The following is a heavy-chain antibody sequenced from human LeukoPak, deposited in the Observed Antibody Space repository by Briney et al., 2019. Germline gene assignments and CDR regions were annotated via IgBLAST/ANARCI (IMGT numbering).Heavy chain of an antibody. J-gene: IGHJ4*02. CDR3: ARVEYYDSSGPLDY. CDR2: IGAYNGNT. CDR1: GYTFTSYG. Sequence: ASVKVSCKASGYTFTSYGISWVRQAPGQGLEWMGWIGAYNGNTNYAQKLQGRVTTTTDTSTSTAYMELRSLRSDDTAVYYCARVEYYDSSGPLDYWGQGTLVTVSS. V-gene: IGHV1-18*01. D-gene: IGHD3-22*01.